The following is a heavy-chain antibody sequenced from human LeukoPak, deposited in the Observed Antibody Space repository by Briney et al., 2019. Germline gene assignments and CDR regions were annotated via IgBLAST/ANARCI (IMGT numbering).Heavy chain of an antibody. Sequence: GGSLRHSRAPPGFTFSSYGMHWVRQAPDKGLEWVAVIWYDGSNKYYADSVKGRFTISRDNSKNTLYLQMNSLRAEDTAVYYCARPYYDSSGYYYWGNAFDIWGQGTMVTVSS. CDR1: GFTFSSYG. V-gene: IGHV3-33*01. D-gene: IGHD3-22*01. CDR2: IWYDGSNK. J-gene: IGHJ3*02. CDR3: ARPYYDSSGYYYWGNAFDI.